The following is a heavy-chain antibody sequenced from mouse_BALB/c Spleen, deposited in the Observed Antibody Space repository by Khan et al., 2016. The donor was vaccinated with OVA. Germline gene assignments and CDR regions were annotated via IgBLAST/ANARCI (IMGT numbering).Heavy chain of an antibody. CDR2: INTYTGEP. Sequence: QIQLVQSGPELKKPGETVKISCKASGYTFTNYGMNWVKQAPGKGLKWMGWINTYTGEPTYADDFKGRFVFSLETSASTAYLKISNLKNEDMTTYFVARISSDWYSDVWGAGTTVTVSS. J-gene: IGHJ1*01. CDR1: GYTFTNYG. D-gene: IGHD6-2*01. CDR3: ARISSDWYSDV. V-gene: IGHV9-1*02.